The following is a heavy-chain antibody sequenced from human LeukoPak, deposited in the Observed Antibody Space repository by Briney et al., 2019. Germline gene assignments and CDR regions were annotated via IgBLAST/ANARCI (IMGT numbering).Heavy chain of an antibody. Sequence: SETLSLTCVGSGGSISNDYWNWIRQPAGRELGWIGRVHSTGYTDYNPSLTSRVTMSVDTSKNQFSLNLKSVTAADTAVYYCARESASVFSMIRGVGWFDPWGQGTLVTVSS. CDR3: ARESASVFSMIRGVGWFDP. D-gene: IGHD3-10*01. J-gene: IGHJ5*02. V-gene: IGHV4-4*07. CDR2: VHSTGYT. CDR1: GGSISNDY.